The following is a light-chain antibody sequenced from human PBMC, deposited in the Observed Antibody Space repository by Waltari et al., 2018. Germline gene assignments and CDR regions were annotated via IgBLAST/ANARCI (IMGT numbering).Light chain of an antibody. CDR1: SGDIGGSDF. CDR2: DVN. V-gene: IGLV2-14*01. CDR3: SSPTSNNVLV. Sequence: QSALTQPASVSASPGQSITISCTGTSGDIGGSDFVSWYQHHPGRAPKVLIYDVNHRPSGIPDRFSGSKSGNTASLTISGLQAEDDADYYCSSPTSNNVLVVGGGTKVTVL. J-gene: IGLJ2*01.